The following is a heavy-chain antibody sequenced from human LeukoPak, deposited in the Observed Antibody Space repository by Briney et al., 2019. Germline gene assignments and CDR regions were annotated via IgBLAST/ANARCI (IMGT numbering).Heavy chain of an antibody. Sequence: SETLSLTCTVSGGSISSSSYYWGWIRQPPGKGLEWIGSIYYTGSTYYNPSLKSRVTISVDTSKNQFSLKLSSVTAADTAVYYCARQVATKGEWAFDVWGQGTVVTVSS. CDR3: ARQVATKGEWAFDV. D-gene: IGHD5-12*01. J-gene: IGHJ3*01. V-gene: IGHV4-39*07. CDR1: GGSISSSSYY. CDR2: IYYTGST.